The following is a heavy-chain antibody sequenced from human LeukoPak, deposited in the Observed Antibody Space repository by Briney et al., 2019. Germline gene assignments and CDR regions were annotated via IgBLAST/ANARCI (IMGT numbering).Heavy chain of an antibody. J-gene: IGHJ4*02. CDR3: ARGRRRGYYFDY. Sequence: PGGSLRLSCAASGFTFSSYAMSWVRQAPGKGLEWVSYISSSSSSTIYYADSVKGRFTISRDNAKNSLYLQMNSLRAEDTAVYYCARGRRRGYYFDYWGQGTLVTVSS. D-gene: IGHD1-1*01. V-gene: IGHV3-48*01. CDR1: GFTFSSYA. CDR2: ISSSSSSTI.